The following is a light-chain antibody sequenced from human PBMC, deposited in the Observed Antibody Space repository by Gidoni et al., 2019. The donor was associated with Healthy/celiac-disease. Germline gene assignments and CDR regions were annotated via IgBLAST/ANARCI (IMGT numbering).Light chain of an antibody. V-gene: IGKV3-20*01. CDR2: GAS. Sequence: EIVLTQSPGTLSLSPGERATLSCRASQSVSSNYLAWYQQKPGQAPRLVIYGASSRATGIADRFSGSGSGTDFTLTISRLEPEDFAVYYCQQHGRSPFTFGPGTKVEIK. J-gene: IGKJ3*01. CDR1: QSVSSNY. CDR3: QQHGRSPFT.